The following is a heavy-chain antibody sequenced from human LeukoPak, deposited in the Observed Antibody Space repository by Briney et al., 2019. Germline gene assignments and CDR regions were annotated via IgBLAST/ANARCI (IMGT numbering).Heavy chain of an antibody. CDR3: ARVELTGYRDFDY. D-gene: IGHD3-9*01. CDR1: GGSISSGGYY. CDR2: IYYSGST. Sequence: PSETLSLTCTVSGGSISSGGYYWSWIRQHPGKGLEWIGYIYYSGSTYYNPSLKSRDTISVDTSKNQFSLRLSSVTAADTAVYYCARVELTGYRDFDYWGQGTLVTVSS. J-gene: IGHJ4*02. V-gene: IGHV4-31*03.